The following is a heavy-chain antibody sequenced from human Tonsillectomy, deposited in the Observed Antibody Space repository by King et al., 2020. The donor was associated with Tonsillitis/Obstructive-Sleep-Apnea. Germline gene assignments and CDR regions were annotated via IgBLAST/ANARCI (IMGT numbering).Heavy chain of an antibody. Sequence: VQLQQWGAGLLKPSETLSLTCAVYGGSFSGYYWSWIRQPPGKGLEWIGEINHSGSTNYNPSLKSRVTLSVDTSKNQFSLKLSFVTAADTAVYYCARGVPNSAKGTTVTTRSSSSYMDVWGKGTTVTVSS. D-gene: IGHD4-17*01. CDR2: INHSGST. J-gene: IGHJ6*03. CDR3: ARGVPNSAKGTTVTTRSSSSYMDV. CDR1: GGSFSGYY. V-gene: IGHV4-34*01.